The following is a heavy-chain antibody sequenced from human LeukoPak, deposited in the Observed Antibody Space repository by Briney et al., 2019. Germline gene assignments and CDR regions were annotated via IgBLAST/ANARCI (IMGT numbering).Heavy chain of an antibody. Sequence: PGGSLRPSCAASGFTVSSNYMSWVRQAPGKGLEWVSVIYSGGSTYYADSVKGRFTISRDNSKNTLYLQMNSLRAEDTAVYYCARNWERYYFDYWGQGTLVTVSS. CDR1: GFTVSSNY. J-gene: IGHJ4*02. V-gene: IGHV3-66*01. CDR2: IYSGGST. D-gene: IGHD1-1*01. CDR3: ARNWERYYFDY.